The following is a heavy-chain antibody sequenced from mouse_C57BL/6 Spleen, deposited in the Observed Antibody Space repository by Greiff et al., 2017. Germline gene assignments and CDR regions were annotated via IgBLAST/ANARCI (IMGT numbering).Heavy chain of an antibody. J-gene: IGHJ3*01. Sequence: VQVVESGPELVKPGASVRISCKASGYAFRSSWMNWVKQRPGKGLGWIGRIYPGDGDTNYNGRFKGKATLTADKSSSTAYMQLSSLTSEDSAVYFCVNWGFAYWGQGTLVTVSA. D-gene: IGHD4-1*01. V-gene: IGHV1-82*01. CDR1: GYAFRSSW. CDR2: IYPGDGDT. CDR3: VNWGFAY.